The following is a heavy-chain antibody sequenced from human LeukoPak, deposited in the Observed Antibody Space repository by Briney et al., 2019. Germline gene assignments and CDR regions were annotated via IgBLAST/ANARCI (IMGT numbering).Heavy chain of an antibody. CDR1: GYSFTSYW. CDR2: IYPGDSDT. D-gene: IGHD5-12*01. Sequence: GESLKISFKGSGYSFTSYWIGWVRQMPGKGLEWMGIIYPGDSDTRYSPSFQGQVTISADKSISTAYPQWSSLKASDTAMYYCASHQTNSGYDNFDYWGQGTLVTVSS. CDR3: ASHQTNSGYDNFDY. V-gene: IGHV5-51*01. J-gene: IGHJ4*02.